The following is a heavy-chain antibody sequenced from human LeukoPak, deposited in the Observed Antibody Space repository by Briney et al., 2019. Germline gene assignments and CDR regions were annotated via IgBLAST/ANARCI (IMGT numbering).Heavy chain of an antibody. J-gene: IGHJ3*02. CDR1: GFTFSSYA. D-gene: IGHD6-19*01. CDR3: AKDRSSGWPRDAFDI. Sequence: PGGSLRLSCAASGFTFSSYAMSWVRQARGKGLEWVSGISGSGGSTYYADSVKGRFTISRDNSKNTLYLQMNSLRAEDTAVYYCAKDRSSGWPRDAFDIWGQGTMVTVSS. CDR2: ISGSGGST. V-gene: IGHV3-23*01.